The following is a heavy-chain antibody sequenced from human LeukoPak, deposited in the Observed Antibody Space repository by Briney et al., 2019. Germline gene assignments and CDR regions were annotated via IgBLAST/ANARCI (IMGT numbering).Heavy chain of an antibody. Sequence: GGSLRLSCAASGFTFTNAWMSWVRQAPGKGLEWVGRIRRKTGGGTTDYAAPVKGRITISRDNSKNTLYLQMNSLRAEDTAVYYCAKIRVTRRRSGSYGYWGQGTLVTVSS. D-gene: IGHD1-26*01. CDR2: IRRKTGGGTT. CDR3: AKIRVTRRRSGSYGY. CDR1: GFTFTNAW. V-gene: IGHV3-15*01. J-gene: IGHJ4*02.